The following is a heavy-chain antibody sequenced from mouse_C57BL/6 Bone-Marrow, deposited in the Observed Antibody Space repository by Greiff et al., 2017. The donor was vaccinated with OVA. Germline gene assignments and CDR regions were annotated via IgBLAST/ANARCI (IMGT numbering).Heavy chain of an antibody. V-gene: IGHV2-6*01. D-gene: IGHD1-1*01. CDR1: GFSLTSYG. J-gene: IGHJ4*01. CDR2: IWGVGST. Sequence: VQLQESGPGLVAPSQSLSITCTVSGFSLTSYGVDWVRQSPGKGLEWLGVIWGVGSTNYNLALKSRLSISKDNSKSQVFLKMNSLQTDDTAMYYCASADYYGSSPFAYWGQGTSVTVSS. CDR3: ASADYYGSSPFAY.